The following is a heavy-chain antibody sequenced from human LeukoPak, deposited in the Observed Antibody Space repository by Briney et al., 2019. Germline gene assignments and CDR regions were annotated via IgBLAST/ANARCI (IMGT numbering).Heavy chain of an antibody. V-gene: IGHV4-30-4*01. D-gene: IGHD4-17*01. CDR3: ARHVHHGDYPVD. J-gene: IGHJ4*02. Sequence: SQTLSLTCTVSGGSISSGDYYWSWIRQPPGKGLEWIGYIYYSGSTNYNPSLKSRVTISVDTSKNQFSLKLSSVTAADTAVYYCARHVHHGDYPVDWGQGTLVTVSS. CDR1: GGSISSGDYY. CDR2: IYYSGST.